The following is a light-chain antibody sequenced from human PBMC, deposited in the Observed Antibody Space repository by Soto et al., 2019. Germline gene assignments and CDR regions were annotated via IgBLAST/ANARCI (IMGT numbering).Light chain of an antibody. CDR1: QSVGSY. Sequence: EIVLTHSPVTLSLSPGEIATLSCRASQSVGSYLAWYQQKPGQAPRLLIYDASNRATGIPTRFSGSGSGTDFTLTISSLEPEDFAVYYCQQRSNSFGPGTKVDIK. CDR2: DAS. CDR3: QQRSNS. V-gene: IGKV3-11*01. J-gene: IGKJ3*01.